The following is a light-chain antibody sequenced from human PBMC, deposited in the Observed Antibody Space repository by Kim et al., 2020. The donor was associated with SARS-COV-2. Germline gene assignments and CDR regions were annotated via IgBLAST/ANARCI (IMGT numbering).Light chain of an antibody. V-gene: IGLV2-8*03. J-gene: IGLJ1*01. Sequence: SGASSSAGASSGVGDDNFCSWHQQHPGKPPKLIFYVVNKRPSGAPTRFFVSKSGNTASLPVAGLQAEDEAYYYCSSYAGTDSFSVFGTGTKVTVL. CDR1: SSGVGDDNF. CDR3: SSYAGTDSFSV. CDR2: VVN.